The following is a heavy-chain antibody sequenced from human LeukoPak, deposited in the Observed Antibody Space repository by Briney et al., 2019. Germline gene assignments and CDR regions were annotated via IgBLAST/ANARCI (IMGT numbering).Heavy chain of an antibody. V-gene: IGHV3-21*01. CDR1: GFTFSSYS. CDR2: ISSSSSYI. Sequence: GGSLRLSCAASGFTFSSYSMNWVRQAPGKGLEWVSSISSSSSYIYYADSVKGRFTISRDNAKSSLYLQMNSLRAEDTAVYYCARRQWLAFDYWGQGTLVTVSS. J-gene: IGHJ4*02. CDR3: ARRQWLAFDY. D-gene: IGHD6-19*01.